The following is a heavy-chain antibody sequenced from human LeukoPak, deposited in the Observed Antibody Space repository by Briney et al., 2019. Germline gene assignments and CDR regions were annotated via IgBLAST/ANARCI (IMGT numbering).Heavy chain of an antibody. V-gene: IGHV3-30*03. CDR1: GFTFSSYG. Sequence: GGSLRLSCAASGFTFSSYGMHWVRQALGKGLEWVAVISYDGSNKYYADSVKGRFTISRDNSKNTLHLQMNSLRAEDTAVYYCAREDGAAAGYFDFWGQGTLVTVSS. J-gene: IGHJ4*02. CDR3: AREDGAAAGYFDF. D-gene: IGHD6-13*01. CDR2: ISYDGSNK.